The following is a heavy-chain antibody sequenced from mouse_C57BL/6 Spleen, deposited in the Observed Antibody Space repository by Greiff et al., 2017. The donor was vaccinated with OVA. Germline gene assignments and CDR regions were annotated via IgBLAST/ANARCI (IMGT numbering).Heavy chain of an antibody. D-gene: IGHD2-1*01. V-gene: IGHV1-72*01. CDR3: ARHPTIYSGYFDY. CDR2: IDPNSGGT. Sequence: QVQLKQPGAELVKPGASVKLSCKASGYTFTSYWMHWVKQRPGRGLEWIGRIDPNSGGTKYNAKFKSQATLTVDKPSSTAYMQRRSLTSEDSAVYYGARHPTIYSGYFDYWGQGTTLTVSS. J-gene: IGHJ2*01. CDR1: GYTFTSYW.